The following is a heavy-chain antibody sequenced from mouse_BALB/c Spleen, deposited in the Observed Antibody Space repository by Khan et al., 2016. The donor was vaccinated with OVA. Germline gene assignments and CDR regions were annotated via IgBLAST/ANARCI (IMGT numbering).Heavy chain of an antibody. Sequence: VELVESGPGLVQPSQSLSITCTVSGFSLTTYGVHRVRQSPGKGLEWLGVIWSGGSTDYYAAFISRLSLIKDNSKSQVFFKMNSLQANDTAIYYCARNYDYDEGLAYWGQGTLVTVSA. CDR2: IWSGGST. D-gene: IGHD2-4*01. V-gene: IGHV2-2*02. CDR3: ARNYDYDEGLAY. CDR1: GFSLTTYG. J-gene: IGHJ3*01.